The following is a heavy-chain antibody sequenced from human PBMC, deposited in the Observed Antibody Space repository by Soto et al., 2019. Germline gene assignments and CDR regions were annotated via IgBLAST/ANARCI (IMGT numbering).Heavy chain of an antibody. V-gene: IGHV3-23*04. CDR1: GFSFSTYA. D-gene: IGHD3-10*02. CDR3: ARGWDTSYVFDY. CDR2: ISDSGRNT. J-gene: IGHJ4*02. Sequence: EVQMVESGGDLVQPGGSLRLSCAVSGFSFSTYAMSWVRQAPGKGPECVSSISDSGRNTFYADSVKGRFTISRDNSGNTVYLQTSSLRAEDTAIYYCARGWDTSYVFDYWGPGTLVTIAS.